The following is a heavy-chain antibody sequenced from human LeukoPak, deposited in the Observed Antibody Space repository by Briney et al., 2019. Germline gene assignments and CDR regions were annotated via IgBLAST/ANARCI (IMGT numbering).Heavy chain of an antibody. V-gene: IGHV4-38-2*02. D-gene: IGHD6-13*01. CDR3: AREETYSSSSNWFDP. CDR2: IYHSGST. Sequence: SETLSLTCTVSGYSISSGYYWGWIRQPPGKGLEWIGSIYHSGSTYYNPSLKSRVTISVDTSKNQFSLKLSSVTAADTAVYYCAREETYSSSSNWFDPWGQGTLVTVSS. CDR1: GYSISSGYY. J-gene: IGHJ5*02.